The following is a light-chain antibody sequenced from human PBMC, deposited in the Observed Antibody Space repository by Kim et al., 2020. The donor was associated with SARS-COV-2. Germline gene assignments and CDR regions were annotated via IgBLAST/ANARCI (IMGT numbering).Light chain of an antibody. V-gene: IGLV3-21*01. Sequence: GTTAGIASWGDGGSNNVVHWYQQNPGKAPKVMIHDDNRRPSGVSRRFSGSNSGNTASLTITGVEAEDEADYYCQVCVDGCDQVVFGGGTQLTVL. CDR2: DDN. CDR1: GGSNNV. J-gene: IGLJ2*01. CDR3: QVCVDGCDQVV.